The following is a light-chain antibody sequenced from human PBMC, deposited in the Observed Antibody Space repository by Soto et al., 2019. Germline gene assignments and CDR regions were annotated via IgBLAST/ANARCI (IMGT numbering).Light chain of an antibody. CDR2: GAS. J-gene: IGKJ1*01. Sequence: EIVMTQSPATLSVSPVERATLSCRASQSVSSNLAWYQQKPGQAPRLLIYGASTRATGIPARFSGSGSGTEFSLTISSLQSEDFAVYYCQQYNSWPTFGQGTKVDIK. V-gene: IGKV3-15*01. CDR3: QQYNSWPT. CDR1: QSVSSN.